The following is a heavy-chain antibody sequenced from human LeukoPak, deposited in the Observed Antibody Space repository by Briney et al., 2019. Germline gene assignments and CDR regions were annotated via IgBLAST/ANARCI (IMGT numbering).Heavy chain of an antibody. CDR2: MCYSGAT. Sequence: PSETLPLTCTVSGDSISSNNCFWGWIRQPPGKGLEWIGSMCYSGATYYNPPLKSRVTMSVDTSKKQFSLKLSSVTAADTAVYYCVKDRWIHTTDYCGQGTLVTVSS. D-gene: IGHD1-26*01. J-gene: IGHJ4*02. CDR3: VKDRWIHTTDY. V-gene: IGHV4-39*07. CDR1: GDSISSNNCF.